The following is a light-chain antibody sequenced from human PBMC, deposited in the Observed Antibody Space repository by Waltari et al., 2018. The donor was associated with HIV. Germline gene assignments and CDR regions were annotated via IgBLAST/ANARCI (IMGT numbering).Light chain of an antibody. CDR3: QQYNYWPPYT. CDR2: GAS. CDR1: QTIISN. J-gene: IGKJ2*01. V-gene: IGKV3-15*01. Sequence: EIVMTQSPATLSVSPGERVTLSCGASQTIISNLAWYQQKPGQAPRLLIYGASARAAGVPARFTGSGSGTEFTLTISSLQSEDFAVYYCQQYNYWPPYTFGQGTKLEIK.